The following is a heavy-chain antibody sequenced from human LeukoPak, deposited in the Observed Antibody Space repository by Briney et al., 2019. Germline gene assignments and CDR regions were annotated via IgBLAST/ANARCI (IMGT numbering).Heavy chain of an antibody. J-gene: IGHJ6*03. CDR2: IYSGGST. CDR3: ARESGSLYYYYYMDV. CDR1: GFTVSSNY. D-gene: IGHD6-13*01. V-gene: IGHV3-53*01. Sequence: GGSLRPSCAASGFTVSSNYMSWVRQAPGKGLEWVSVIYSGGSTYYADSVKGRFTISRDNSKNTLYLQMNSLRAEDTAVYYCARESGSLYYYYYMDVWGKGTTVTVSS.